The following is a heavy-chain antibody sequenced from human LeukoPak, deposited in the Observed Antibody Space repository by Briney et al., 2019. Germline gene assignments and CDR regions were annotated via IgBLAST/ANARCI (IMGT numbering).Heavy chain of an antibody. J-gene: IGHJ4*02. D-gene: IGHD2-2*01. CDR1: GYTFTDYY. CDR3: ARRPINCIITNCYVDY. Sequence: ASVKVSCKASGYTFTDYYIHWVRQAPGQGLEWMGWINPNSGDTSYAREFQDRVTMTRDTSLSTAYMELSRLRSDDTAVYFCARRPINCIITNCYVDYWGQGTLVTVSS. V-gene: IGHV1-2*02. CDR2: INPNSGDT.